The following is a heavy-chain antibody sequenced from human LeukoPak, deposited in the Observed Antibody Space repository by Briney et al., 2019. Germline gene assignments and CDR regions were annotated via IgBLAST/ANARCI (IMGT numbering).Heavy chain of an antibody. D-gene: IGHD3-10*01. V-gene: IGHV3-21*01. Sequence: GGSLRLSCAASGFTVSRSYMIWARQAPGKGLEWVSSISSSSSYIYYADSVKGRFTISRDNAKNSLYLQMNSLRAEDTAVYYCARMGSSDAFDIWGQGTMVTVSS. CDR1: GFTVSRSY. CDR3: ARMGSSDAFDI. CDR2: ISSSSSYI. J-gene: IGHJ3*02.